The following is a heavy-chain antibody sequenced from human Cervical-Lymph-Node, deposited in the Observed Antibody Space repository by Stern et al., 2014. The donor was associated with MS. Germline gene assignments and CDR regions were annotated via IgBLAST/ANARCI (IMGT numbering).Heavy chain of an antibody. J-gene: IGHJ4*02. CDR1: GFTFRNFW. CDR2: INGGWTST. V-gene: IGHV3-74*02. D-gene: IGHD3-10*01. CDR3: TKDTYGPEDS. Sequence: EVQLVQSGGGLVQPGGSLRLSCVASGFTFRNFWMHWVRQVPGKGLVWLAVINGGWTSTNHADSVKGRFTISRDNARNTVYLQMNSLRAEDTAVYYCTKDTYGPEDSWGQGISVTVSS.